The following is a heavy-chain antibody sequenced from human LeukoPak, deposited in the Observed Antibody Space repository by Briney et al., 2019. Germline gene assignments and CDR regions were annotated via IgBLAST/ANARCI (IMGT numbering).Heavy chain of an antibody. D-gene: IGHD2-2*01. Sequence: PSVKVSCKASGYTFTSYGISWVRQAPGQGLEWMGWISAYNGNTNYAQKLQGRVTMTTDTSTSTAYMELRSLRSDDTAVYYCARESGDSTSWFYYYYGMDVWGQGTTVTVSS. CDR2: ISAYNGNT. CDR1: GYTFTSYG. CDR3: ARESGDSTSWFYYYYGMDV. J-gene: IGHJ6*02. V-gene: IGHV1-18*01.